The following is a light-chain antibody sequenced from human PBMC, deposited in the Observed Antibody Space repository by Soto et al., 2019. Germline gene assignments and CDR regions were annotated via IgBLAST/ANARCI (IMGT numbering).Light chain of an antibody. CDR3: QQRSNWPIT. Sequence: PGERATLSCRASQSVGSYLAWYQQRAGQAPRLLIYHASARVTGIPARFSGSGSGTDFTLTISSLEPEDFAVYYCQQRSNWPITFGQGTLLEIK. CDR2: HAS. V-gene: IGKV3-11*01. CDR1: QSVGSY. J-gene: IGKJ5*01.